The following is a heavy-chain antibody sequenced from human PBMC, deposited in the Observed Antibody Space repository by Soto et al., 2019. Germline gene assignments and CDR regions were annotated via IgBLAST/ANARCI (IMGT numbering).Heavy chain of an antibody. CDR3: ERESEDLTSNFDY. Sequence: EVQLVESGGGLVKPGGSLRLSCAASGFTFTRYSMNWVRQAPGQGLEWVSSISSTTNYIYYGDSMKGRFTISRDNAKKSLYLEMNSLRAEDTAVYYCERESEDLTSNFDYWGQGTLVTVSS. V-gene: IGHV3-21*01. CDR2: ISSTTNYI. J-gene: IGHJ4*02. CDR1: GFTFTRYS.